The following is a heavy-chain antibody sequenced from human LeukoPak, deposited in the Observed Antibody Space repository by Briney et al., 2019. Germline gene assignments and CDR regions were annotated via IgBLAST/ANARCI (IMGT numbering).Heavy chain of an antibody. CDR2: TSYDGSNK. CDR1: GFTFSSCG. CDR3: AKNQGDSSSWYIDY. V-gene: IGHV3-30*18. J-gene: IGHJ4*02. D-gene: IGHD6-13*01. Sequence: GRSLRLSCAASGFTFSSCGMHWVRQAPGKGLEWVAVTSYDGSNKYYADSVKGRFTISRDNSKNTLYLQMNSLRAEDTAVYYCAKNQGDSSSWYIDYWGQGTLVTVSS.